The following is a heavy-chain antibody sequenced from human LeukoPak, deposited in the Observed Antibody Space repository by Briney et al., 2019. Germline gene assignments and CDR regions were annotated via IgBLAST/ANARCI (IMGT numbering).Heavy chain of an antibody. V-gene: IGHV1-2*02. Sequence: AXXXVSCKASGYTFTGYYIHWVRQAPGQGLECMGWINPNSGGTNYAQKFKGRVTMTRDTSISPAYMELSRLRSDDTAVYYCARGGSGSYFSWLDPWGRGTLVTVSS. J-gene: IGHJ5*02. D-gene: IGHD3-10*01. CDR3: ARGGSGSYFSWLDP. CDR1: GYTFTGYY. CDR2: INPNSGGT.